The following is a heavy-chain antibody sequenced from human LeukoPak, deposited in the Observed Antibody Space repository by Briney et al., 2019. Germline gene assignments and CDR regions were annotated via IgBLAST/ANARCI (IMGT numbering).Heavy chain of an antibody. Sequence: PSETLSLTCTVSGGSISSSSYYWGWIRQPPGKGLEWIGSIYYSGSTYYNPSLKSRVTISVDTSKNQFSLKLSSVTAADTAVYYCAGRTFTLGGVIVIGDYYMDVGGKGTTVTVSS. V-gene: IGHV4-39*01. CDR2: IYYSGST. D-gene: IGHD3-16*02. J-gene: IGHJ6*03. CDR3: AGRTFTLGGVIVIGDYYMDV. CDR1: GGSISSSSYY.